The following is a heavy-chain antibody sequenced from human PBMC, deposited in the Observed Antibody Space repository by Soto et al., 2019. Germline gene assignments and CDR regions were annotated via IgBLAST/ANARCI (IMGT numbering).Heavy chain of an antibody. V-gene: IGHV3-21*01. CDR3: AKIGYCSGGSCYSGRSYGMDV. CDR1: GFTFSSYS. D-gene: IGHD2-15*01. J-gene: IGHJ6*02. CDR2: ISSSSSYI. Sequence: GGSLRLSCAASGFTFSSYSMNWVRQAPGKGLEWVSSISSSSSYIYYADSVKGRFTISRDNAKNSLYLQMNSLRAEDTAVYYCAKIGYCSGGSCYSGRSYGMDVWGQGTTVTVSS.